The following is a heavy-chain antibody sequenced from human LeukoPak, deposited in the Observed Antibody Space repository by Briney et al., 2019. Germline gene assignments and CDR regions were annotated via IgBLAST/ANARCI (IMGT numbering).Heavy chain of an antibody. D-gene: IGHD5-12*01. CDR3: ARDRGDGYDYFWDY. CDR2: IYYSGST. CDR1: GGSISSYY. J-gene: IGHJ4*02. V-gene: IGHV4-59*01. Sequence: PSETLSLTCTVSGGSISSYYWSWIRQPPGKGLEWIGYIYYSGSTNYNPSLKSRVTISVDTSKNQFSLKLSSVTAADTAVYYCARDRGDGYDYFWDYWGQGTLVTVSS.